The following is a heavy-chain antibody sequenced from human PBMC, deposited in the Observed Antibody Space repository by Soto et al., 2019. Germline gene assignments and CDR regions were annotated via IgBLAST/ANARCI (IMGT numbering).Heavy chain of an antibody. J-gene: IGHJ6*02. D-gene: IGHD5-18*01. V-gene: IGHV1-69*12. CDR3: AGSGYSYANSYYYGMDV. CDR1: GGTFSSYA. Sequence: QVQLVQSGAEVKKPGSSVKVSCKASGGTFSSYAISWVRQAPGQGLEWLGGIIPIFGTANYARKFQGRVTITADESTSTAYMELSSLRSEDTAVYYCAGSGYSYANSYYYGMDVWGQGTTVTVSS. CDR2: IIPIFGTA.